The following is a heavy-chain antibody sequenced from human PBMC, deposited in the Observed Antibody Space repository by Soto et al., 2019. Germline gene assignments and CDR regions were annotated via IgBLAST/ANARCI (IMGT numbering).Heavy chain of an antibody. D-gene: IGHD6-13*01. V-gene: IGHV1-8*01. J-gene: IGHJ3*02. Sequence: GASVKVSCKASGYTFTSYDINWVRQATGQGLEWMGWMNPNSGNTGYAQKFQGWVTMTRDTSISTAYMELSRLRSDDTAVYYCAREGIAAAVGAFDIWGQGTMVTVSS. CDR1: GYTFTSYD. CDR3: AREGIAAAVGAFDI. CDR2: MNPNSGNT.